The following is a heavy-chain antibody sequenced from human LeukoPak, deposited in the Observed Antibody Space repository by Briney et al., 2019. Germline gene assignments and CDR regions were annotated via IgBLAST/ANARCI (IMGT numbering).Heavy chain of an antibody. J-gene: IGHJ3*02. Sequence: ASVKVSCKASGYTFSNYAISWVRQAPGQGLEWMGWISAYNGNTNYAQNLQGRVTMTTDTSTSTAYMELRSLRSDDTAVYYCARDGYCTSSSCYANAFDIWGQGTMVTVSS. CDR1: GYTFSNYA. D-gene: IGHD2-2*03. CDR3: ARDGYCTSSSCYANAFDI. CDR2: ISAYNGNT. V-gene: IGHV1-18*01.